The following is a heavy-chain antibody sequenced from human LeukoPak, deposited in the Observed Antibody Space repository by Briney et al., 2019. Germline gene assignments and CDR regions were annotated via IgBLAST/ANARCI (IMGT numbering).Heavy chain of an antibody. D-gene: IGHD2-2*01. J-gene: IGHJ6*03. CDR1: GFTFSSYS. CDR3: AKTDCSSTSCRFYYYYYMDV. CDR2: ISSSSSYI. Sequence: GGSLRLSCAASGFTFSSYSMNWVRQAPGKGLEWVSSISSSSSYIYYADSVKGRFTISRDNSKNTLYLQMNSLRAEDTAVYYCAKTDCSSTSCRFYYYYYMDVWGKGTTVTVSS. V-gene: IGHV3-21*04.